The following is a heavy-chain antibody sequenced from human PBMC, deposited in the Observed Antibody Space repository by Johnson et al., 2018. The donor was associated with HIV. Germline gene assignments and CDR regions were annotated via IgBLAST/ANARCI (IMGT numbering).Heavy chain of an antibody. CDR2: IWYNGSKK. CDR1: GFTFSNYA. CDR3: ARQLGSDAFDI. Sequence: QVQLVESGGGVVQPGRSLRLSCEASGFTFSNYAMHWVRQAPGKGLEWVAVIWYNGSKKWYADSVKGRFTISRDNSKNSLYLQMNSLRAEDTDVYYCARQLGSDAFDIWGQWTMVTVSS. V-gene: IGHV3-33*01. D-gene: IGHD7-27*01. J-gene: IGHJ3*02.